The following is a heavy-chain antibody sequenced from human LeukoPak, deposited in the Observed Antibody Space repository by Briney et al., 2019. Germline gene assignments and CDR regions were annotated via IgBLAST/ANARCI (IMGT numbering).Heavy chain of an antibody. CDR1: GGSISSSNW. J-gene: IGHJ4*02. V-gene: IGHV4-4*02. D-gene: IGHD1-26*01. CDR3: TRGFRSSFSDQ. CDR2: IYHSGST. Sequence: SGTLSLTCAVSGGSISSSNWWSWVRQPPGKGLEWIGEIYHSGSTNYNPSLKSRVTISVDTSKNQFSLNLSSVTAADTALYYCTRGFRSSFSDQWGQGTLVTVSS.